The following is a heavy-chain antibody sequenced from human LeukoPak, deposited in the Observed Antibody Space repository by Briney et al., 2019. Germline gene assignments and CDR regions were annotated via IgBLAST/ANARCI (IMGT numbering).Heavy chain of an antibody. J-gene: IGHJ6*02. Sequence: GGSLRLSCAASGFTFSSYSLNGVRPAPAKELDWVSSISSSSSYIYYADSVKGRFTISRDNAKNSLYLQMNSLRAEDTAVYYCARDPERITMVRGVMDGWGQGTTVTVSS. CDR1: GFTFSSYS. D-gene: IGHD3-10*01. CDR2: ISSSSSYI. V-gene: IGHV3-21*01. CDR3: ARDPERITMVRGVMDG.